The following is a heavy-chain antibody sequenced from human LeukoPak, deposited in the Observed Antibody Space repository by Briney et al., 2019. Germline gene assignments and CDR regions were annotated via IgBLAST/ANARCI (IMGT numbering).Heavy chain of an antibody. CDR3: ARESTDYYDSSGYYYGPVY. CDR2: IIPIFGTA. Sequence: SVKVSCKASGYTFTSYGISWVRQAPGQGLEWMGGIIPIFGTANYAQKFQGRVTITADESTSAAYMELSNLRSEDTAVYYCARESTDYYDSSGYYYGPVYWGQGTLVTVSS. J-gene: IGHJ4*02. V-gene: IGHV1-69*13. CDR1: GYTFTSYG. D-gene: IGHD3-22*01.